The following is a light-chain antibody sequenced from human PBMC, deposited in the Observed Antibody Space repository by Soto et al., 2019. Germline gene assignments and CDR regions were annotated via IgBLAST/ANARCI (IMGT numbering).Light chain of an antibody. CDR2: AAS. V-gene: IGKV1-9*01. J-gene: IGKJ4*01. CDR1: QGISSF. CDR3: QQLNSYPLT. Sequence: DLQMTQSPSSLSASVGHRVTITCRASQGISSFLAWYQQKPGKAPKLLIYAASTLQSGVPSRFSGSGSGTEFTLTISSLQPEDFATYYCQQLNSYPLTFGGGTKVDIK.